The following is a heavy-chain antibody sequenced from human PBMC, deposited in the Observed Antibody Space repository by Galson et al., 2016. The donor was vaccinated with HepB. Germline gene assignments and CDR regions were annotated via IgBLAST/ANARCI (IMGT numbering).Heavy chain of an antibody. V-gene: IGHV3-21*01. CDR3: ARDQEQLADPDYYYYYALDV. Sequence: SLRLSCAASGFSFSSYTFNWVRQAPGKGLEWVSSISPSSRYIYYADSLKDRFTISRDNAKNSLYLQMNSLRADDTGVYFCARDQEQLADPDYYYYYALDVWGQGTPVTVSS. D-gene: IGHD1-1*01. CDR1: GFSFSSYT. J-gene: IGHJ6*02. CDR2: ISPSSRYI.